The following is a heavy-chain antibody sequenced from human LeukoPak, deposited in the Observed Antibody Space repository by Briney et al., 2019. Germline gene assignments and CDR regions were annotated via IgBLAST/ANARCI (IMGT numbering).Heavy chain of an antibody. CDR1: GGSISSYY. V-gene: IGHV4-59*08. CDR3: VSSGYSHDAFDI. D-gene: IGHD3-22*01. J-gene: IGHJ3*02. CDR2: IYYSGST. Sequence: SETLSLTCTVSGGSISSYYWSWIRQPPGKGLEWIGYIYYSGSTNYNPSLKSRVTISVDTSKNQFSLKLSSVTAADTAMYYCVSSGYSHDAFDIWGQGTMVTVSS.